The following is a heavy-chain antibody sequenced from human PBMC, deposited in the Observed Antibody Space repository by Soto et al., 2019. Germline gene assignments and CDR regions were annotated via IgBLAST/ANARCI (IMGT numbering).Heavy chain of an antibody. CDR3: AKFGMATTKRSPPYYIDY. V-gene: IGHV3-23*01. CDR1: GFTFSSYT. J-gene: IGHJ4*02. Sequence: GGSLRLSCAASGFTFSSYTMSWVRQAPGKGLEWVSSISGSGGGRYYADSVKGRFTFSRDNSKNTLYLQMNSLRAEDTAVYYCAKFGMATTKRSPPYYIDYWGQGALVTVSS. CDR2: ISGSGGGR. D-gene: IGHD1-1*01.